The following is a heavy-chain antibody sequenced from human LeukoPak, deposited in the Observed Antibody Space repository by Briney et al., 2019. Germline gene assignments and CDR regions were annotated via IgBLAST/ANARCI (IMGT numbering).Heavy chain of an antibody. V-gene: IGHV3-23*01. CDR2: ISGTGGNT. CDR1: GFTFGTYA. Sequence: PGGSLRLSCAASGFTFGTYAMNWFRQPPGKGLEWVSLISGTGGNTYYADSVRGRFTISRDNSKNTLYLQMNSLRAEDTAVYYCAMGTYYDTQGAFDIWGQGTMVTVSS. CDR3: AMGTYYDTQGAFDI. D-gene: IGHD3-22*01. J-gene: IGHJ3*02.